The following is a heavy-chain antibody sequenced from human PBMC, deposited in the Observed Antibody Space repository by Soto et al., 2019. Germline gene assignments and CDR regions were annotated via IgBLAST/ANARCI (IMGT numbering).Heavy chain of an antibody. J-gene: IGHJ4*01. CDR2: ISDGGRFT. CDR3: AKSGPTNFFDF. D-gene: IGHD1-26*01. CDR1: GFTFSSSA. Sequence: VGSLSLSCAVSGFTFSSSAMNWVRQAPGKGLEWVSAISDGGRFTYYIDSVKGRFTVSRDDSKNTLYLQMNSLRAEDTAIYYCAKSGPTNFFDFWGHGTLVTVSS. V-gene: IGHV3-23*01.